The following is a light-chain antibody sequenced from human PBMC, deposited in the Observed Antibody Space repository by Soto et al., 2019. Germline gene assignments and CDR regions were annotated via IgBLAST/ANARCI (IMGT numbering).Light chain of an antibody. CDR1: QDINIY. J-gene: IGKJ5*01. CDR2: DAS. V-gene: IGKV1-33*01. CDR3: QQYDILPIT. Sequence: DIQMTQSPSSLFASVGDRVTITCQATQDINIYLNWYQQKPGKAPNLLIYDASNLEIGVQSRFSGSGSGTHFTFTISSLQTEDIGTYYCQQYDILPITFGRGTRLEIK.